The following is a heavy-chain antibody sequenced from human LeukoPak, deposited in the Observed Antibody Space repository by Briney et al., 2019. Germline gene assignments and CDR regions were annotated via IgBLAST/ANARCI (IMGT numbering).Heavy chain of an antibody. CDR3: ASDSTRTEMATNWFDP. D-gene: IGHD5-24*01. Sequence: ALVKVSCKASGYTFTGYYMHWVRQAPGQGLEWMGRINPNSGGTNYAQKFQGRVTMTRDTSISTAYMELSRLRSDDTAVYYCASDSTRTEMATNWFDPWGQGTLVTVSS. CDR1: GYTFTGYY. V-gene: IGHV1-2*06. J-gene: IGHJ5*02. CDR2: INPNSGGT.